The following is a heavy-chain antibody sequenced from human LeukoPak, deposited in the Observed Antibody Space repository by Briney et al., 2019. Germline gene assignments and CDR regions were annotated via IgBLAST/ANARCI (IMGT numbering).Heavy chain of an antibody. Sequence: ASVKVSCKASGYTFTSYYMHWVRQAPGQGLEWKGWINPNSGGTNYAQKFQGRVTMTRDTSISTAYMELSRLRSDDTAVYYCARVRSPMVRGPLRPWFDPWGQGTLVTVSS. CDR2: INPNSGGT. V-gene: IGHV1-2*02. CDR3: ARVRSPMVRGPLRPWFDP. D-gene: IGHD3-10*01. J-gene: IGHJ5*02. CDR1: GYTFTSYY.